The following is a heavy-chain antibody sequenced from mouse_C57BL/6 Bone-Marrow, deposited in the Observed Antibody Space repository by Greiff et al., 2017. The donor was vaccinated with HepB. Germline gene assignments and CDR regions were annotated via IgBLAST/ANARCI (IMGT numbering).Heavy chain of an antibody. CDR3: ARANLLLRPSGFDY. CDR2: ISDGGSYT. Sequence: EVQVVESGGGLVKPGGSLKLSCAASGFTFSSYAMSWVRQTPEKRLEWVATISDGGSYTYYPDNVKGRFTISRDNAKNNLYLQMSHLKSEDTAMYYCARANLLLRPSGFDYWGQGTTLTVSS. J-gene: IGHJ2*01. CDR1: GFTFSSYA. D-gene: IGHD1-1*01. V-gene: IGHV5-4*01.